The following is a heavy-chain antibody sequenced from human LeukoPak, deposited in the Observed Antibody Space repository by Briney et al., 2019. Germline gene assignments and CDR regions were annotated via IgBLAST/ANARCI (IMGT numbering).Heavy chain of an antibody. CDR2: IWYDGSSE. D-gene: IGHD6-13*01. CDR1: GFTFTTYG. Sequence: GGSLRLSCAASGFTFTTYGMHWVRQAPGKGLEWVAPIWYDGSSEYYAGSVKGRFTISRDNSKNTVYLQMNSLRAEDTAAYYCARDRLSSSQNNYFDYWGQGTLVTVSS. J-gene: IGHJ4*02. CDR3: ARDRLSSSQNNYFDY. V-gene: IGHV3-33*01.